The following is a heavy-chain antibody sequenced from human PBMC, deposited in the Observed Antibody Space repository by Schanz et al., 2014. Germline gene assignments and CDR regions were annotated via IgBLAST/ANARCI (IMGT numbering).Heavy chain of an antibody. Sequence: EVQLLESGGGLVQPGGSLRLSCAASGFTFRGYAMSWVRQAPGKGLQWVARIKSKTDGGTRDYAAPVKGRFTISTDDSKNTVYLQMTSLQPEDTAVYYCPADLWFGAVWGVWWGQGTLVTVSS. CDR3: PADLWFGAVWGVW. V-gene: IGHV3-15*01. CDR1: GFTFRGYA. J-gene: IGHJ4*02. D-gene: IGHD3-10*01. CDR2: IKSKTDGGTR.